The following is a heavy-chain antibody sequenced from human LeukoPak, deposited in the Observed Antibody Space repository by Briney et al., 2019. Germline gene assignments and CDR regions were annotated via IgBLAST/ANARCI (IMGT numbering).Heavy chain of an antibody. D-gene: IGHD3-9*01. CDR2: ISAYNGNT. J-gene: IGHJ4*02. CDR3: ARGGDGDILTGLVFDY. Sequence: ASVKVSCKASGYRFTSYGISWVRQAPGQGLEWMGWISAYNGNTNYAQKLQGRVTMTTDTSTSTAYMELRSLRSDHTAVYYCARGGDGDILTGLVFDYWGQGTLVTVSS. V-gene: IGHV1-18*01. CDR1: GYRFTSYG.